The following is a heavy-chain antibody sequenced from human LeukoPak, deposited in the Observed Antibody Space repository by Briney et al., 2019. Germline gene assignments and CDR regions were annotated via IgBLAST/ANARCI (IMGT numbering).Heavy chain of an antibody. CDR1: GFTFSDHY. V-gene: IGHV3-11*04. CDR2: ISYSGSTV. J-gene: IGHJ6*02. D-gene: IGHD4-17*01. Sequence: GGSLRLSCAASGFTFSDHYMSWIRQAPGKGLEWVSYISYSGSTVYYADSVKGRITISRDNARNSLHLQMNSLRVEDTAVYYCAREAHYGPNYYYYGMDVWGQGTTVTVSS. CDR3: AREAHYGPNYYYYGMDV.